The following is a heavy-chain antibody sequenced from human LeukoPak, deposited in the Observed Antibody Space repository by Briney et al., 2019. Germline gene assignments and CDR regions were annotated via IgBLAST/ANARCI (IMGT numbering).Heavy chain of an antibody. CDR1: GYSFTDYW. CDR3: AKGYWYFDL. Sequence: PGESLTLSCTGSGYSFTDYWIGWVRQMPGKGLEWMGIIYPSDSDTKYSPSFQGQVTISVDKSISTAYLQWSSLKTSDSAMYYCAKGYWYFDLWGRGTLLTVSS. V-gene: IGHV5-51*03. J-gene: IGHJ2*01. CDR2: IYPSDSDT.